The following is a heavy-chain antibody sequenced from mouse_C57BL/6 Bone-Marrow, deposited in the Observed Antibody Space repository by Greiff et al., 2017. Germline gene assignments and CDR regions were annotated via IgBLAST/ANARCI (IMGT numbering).Heavy chain of an antibody. Sequence: QLQQSVAELVRPGASVKLSCTASGFNIKNTYMHWVKQRPEQGLEWIGRIDPANGNTKYAPKFQGKATITADTSSNTAYLQLSSLTSEDTAIYYGARKYYGSSYHWYFDVWGTGTTVTVSS. D-gene: IGHD1-1*01. V-gene: IGHV14-3*01. CDR2: IDPANGNT. J-gene: IGHJ1*03. CDR3: ARKYYGSSYHWYFDV. CDR1: GFNIKNTY.